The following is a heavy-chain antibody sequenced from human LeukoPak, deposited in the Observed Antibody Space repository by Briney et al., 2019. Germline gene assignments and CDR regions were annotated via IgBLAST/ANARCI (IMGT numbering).Heavy chain of an antibody. CDR1: GFTFSSYS. CDR2: ISSSSSYI. D-gene: IGHD3-10*01. CDR3: ARATYYYDSGSYYILDY. Sequence: PGGSLRLSCAASGFTFSSYSINSVRQAPGKGLEWVSFISSSSSYIYYADSVKGRFTISRDNAKNSLYLQMNSLRAEDTAVYYCARATYYYDSGSYYILDYWGQGILVTVSS. J-gene: IGHJ4*02. V-gene: IGHV3-21*01.